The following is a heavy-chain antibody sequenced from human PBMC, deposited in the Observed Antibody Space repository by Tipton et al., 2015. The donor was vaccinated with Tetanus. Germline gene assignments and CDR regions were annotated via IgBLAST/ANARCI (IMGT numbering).Heavy chain of an antibody. Sequence: TLSLTCTVSRGSINSGTFYWDWIRQPPGKGLEWIGNIYYNGNMLENPSLKGRVTLSLDKSKNQFSLNLTSVTAADTAVYYCARTADNWFDPWGQGTLVTVS. D-gene: IGHD2-21*02. CDR3: ARTADNWFDP. J-gene: IGHJ5*02. V-gene: IGHV4-39*01. CDR1: RGSINSGTFY. CDR2: IYYNGNM.